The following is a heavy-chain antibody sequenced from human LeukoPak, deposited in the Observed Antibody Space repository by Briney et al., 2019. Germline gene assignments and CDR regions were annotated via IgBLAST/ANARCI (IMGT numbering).Heavy chain of an antibody. CDR1: GYTLTSYY. CDR2: INPSGGST. V-gene: IGHV1-46*01. D-gene: IGHD3-22*01. CDR3: ATSHSSGYYFDY. J-gene: IGHJ4*02. Sequence: ASVKVSCKASGYTLTSYYMHWVRQAPGQGLEWMGIINPSGGSTSYAQKFQGRVTMTRDTSTSTVYMELSSLRSEDTAVYYCATSHSSGYYFDYWGQGTLVTVSS.